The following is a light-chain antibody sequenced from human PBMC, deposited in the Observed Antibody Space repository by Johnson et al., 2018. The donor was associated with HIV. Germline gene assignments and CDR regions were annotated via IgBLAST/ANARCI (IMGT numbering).Light chain of an antibody. J-gene: IGLJ1*01. CDR2: ENN. V-gene: IGLV1-51*02. Sequence: QSVLTQPPSVSAAPGQKVTISCSGSSSNIGNNYVSWYQQLPGTAPKLLIYENNKRPSGIPDRFSGSKSGTSATLDITGLQTGDEADYFCGTWDSGLSAHVFGTWTKVTVL. CDR3: GTWDSGLSAHV. CDR1: SSNIGNNY.